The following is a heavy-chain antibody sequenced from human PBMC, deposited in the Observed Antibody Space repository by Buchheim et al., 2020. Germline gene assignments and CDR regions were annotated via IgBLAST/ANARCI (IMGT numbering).Heavy chain of an antibody. J-gene: IGHJ2*01. CDR1: GFTFSSYA. CDR2: ISGPGGSA. D-gene: IGHD3-3*01. V-gene: IGHV3-23*01. CDR3: AKDLEVGWFSPFFDL. Sequence: EVQLLESGGDSVQPGGSLRLSCAASGFTFSSYAMSWVRQAPGKGLEWVSGISGPGGSAYYADSVTGRFTVSRDNSRNTLYLQMNSLRAEDTAVYFCAKDLEVGWFSPFFDLWGRGTL.